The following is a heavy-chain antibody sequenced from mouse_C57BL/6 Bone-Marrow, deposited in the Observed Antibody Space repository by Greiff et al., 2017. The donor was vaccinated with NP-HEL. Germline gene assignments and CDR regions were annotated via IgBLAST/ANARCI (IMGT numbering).Heavy chain of an antibody. J-gene: IGHJ2*01. V-gene: IGHV1-64*01. CDR2: IHPNSGST. CDR1: GYTFTSYW. CDR3: AKRGLGPYYFDY. Sequence: QVQLKQPGAELVKPGASVKLSCKASGYTFTSYWMHWVKQRPGQGLEWIGMIHPNSGSTNYNEKFKSKATLTVDKSSSTAYMQLSSLTSEDSAVYYCAKRGLGPYYFDYWGQGTTLTVSS. D-gene: IGHD4-1*01.